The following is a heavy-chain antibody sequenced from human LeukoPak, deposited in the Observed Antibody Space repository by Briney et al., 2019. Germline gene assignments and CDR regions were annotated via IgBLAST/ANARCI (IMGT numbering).Heavy chain of an antibody. CDR1: GGTFSSYA. Sequence: GASVKVSCKASGGTFSSYAISWVRQAPGQGLEWMGGIIPIFGTANYAQKFQGRVTITADESTSTAYMELSSLRSEDTAVYYCAGVRDIVVVPAALNGETYYDFWSGRDAFDIWGQGTMVTVSS. CDR3: AGVRDIVVVPAALNGETYYDFWSGRDAFDI. CDR2: IIPIFGTA. D-gene: IGHD2-2*01. V-gene: IGHV1-69*13. J-gene: IGHJ3*02.